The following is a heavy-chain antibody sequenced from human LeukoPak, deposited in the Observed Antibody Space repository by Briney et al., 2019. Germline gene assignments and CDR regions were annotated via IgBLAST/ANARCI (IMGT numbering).Heavy chain of an antibody. D-gene: IGHD5-12*01. CDR3: ARDRAVATIGGVDY. J-gene: IGHJ4*02. Sequence: ASVKVSCNASGYSFTDYCIHWVRQAPGQGLEWMGWVNPKTGGTLYAQKFQGRVTMTRDTSISTAYMDLNSLRSDDTAVYYCARDRAVATIGGVDYWGQGTLVTVSS. CDR2: VNPKTGGT. CDR1: GYSFTDYC. V-gene: IGHV1-2*02.